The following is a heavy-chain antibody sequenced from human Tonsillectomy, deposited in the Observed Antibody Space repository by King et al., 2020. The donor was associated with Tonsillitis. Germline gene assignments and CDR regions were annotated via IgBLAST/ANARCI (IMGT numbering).Heavy chain of an antibody. D-gene: IGHD5-12*01. V-gene: IGHV1-69*01. CDR3: ARVAKTSGYDVYYFDY. CDR1: GATFTSYA. CDR2: IIPLSRTT. Sequence: VQLVESGAEVKKPGSSVKVSCRASGATFTSYAIIWVRQAPGQGLEWMGVIIPLSRTTNYAQKFQGRVTITADESTGTAYMDLSSLRSEDTAVYFCARVAKTSGYDVYYFDYWGQGTLVTVSS. J-gene: IGHJ4*02.